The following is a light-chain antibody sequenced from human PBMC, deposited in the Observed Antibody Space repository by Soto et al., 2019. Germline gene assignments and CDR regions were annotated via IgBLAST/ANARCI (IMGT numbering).Light chain of an antibody. J-gene: IGLJ1*01. V-gene: IGLV2-8*01. Sequence: QSALTQPPSASGSPGQSVTISCTGTSSDVGGYNYVSWYQQHPDKAPKLMIYEVSKRPSGVPDRFSGSKSGNTASLTVSGLQADDEADYYCSSYAGSNINYVFGTGTKVTLL. CDR2: EVS. CDR3: SSYAGSNINYV. CDR1: SSDVGGYNY.